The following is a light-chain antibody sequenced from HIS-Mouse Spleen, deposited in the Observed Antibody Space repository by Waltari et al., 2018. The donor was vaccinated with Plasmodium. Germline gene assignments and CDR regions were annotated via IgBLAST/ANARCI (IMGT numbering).Light chain of an antibody. Sequence: AIQMTQSPSSFSASTGDRVTITCRASQGISSYLAWYQQKPGKAPKLLIYAASTLQRGVPSRFSGSGSGTDFTLTISCLQSEDFATYYCQQYYSYPYTFGQGTKLEIK. V-gene: IGKV1-8*01. CDR2: AAS. CDR3: QQYYSYPYT. CDR1: QGISSY. J-gene: IGKJ2*01.